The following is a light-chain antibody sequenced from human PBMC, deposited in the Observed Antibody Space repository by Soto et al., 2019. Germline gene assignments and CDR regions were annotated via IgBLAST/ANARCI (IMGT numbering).Light chain of an antibody. CDR2: KAS. CDR3: QHYNSYSEA. CDR1: QTLSSW. V-gene: IGKV1-5*03. J-gene: IGKJ1*01. Sequence: DIQMTQSPSTLSASVGDRVTITCRASQTLSSWLAWYQQKPGKAPKLLIYKASTLKSGVPSRFSGSGSGTEFTLTISSLQPDDFATYYCQHYNSYSEAFGQGTKVDIK.